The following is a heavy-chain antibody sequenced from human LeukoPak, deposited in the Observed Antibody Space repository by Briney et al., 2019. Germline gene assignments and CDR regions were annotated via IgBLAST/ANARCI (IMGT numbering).Heavy chain of an antibody. CDR1: GFTFSTYA. J-gene: IGHJ3*02. V-gene: IGHV3-30-3*02. D-gene: IGHD6-13*01. CDR3: AKSKAAAGHDAFDI. CDR2: ISSDGSNK. Sequence: GGSPRLSCAASGFTFSTYAMHWVRQAPGKGLEWVAVISSDGSNKYYADSVKGRFTISRDNSKNTLYLQMNRLRAEDTAVYYCAKSKAAAGHDAFDIWGQGTMVTVSS.